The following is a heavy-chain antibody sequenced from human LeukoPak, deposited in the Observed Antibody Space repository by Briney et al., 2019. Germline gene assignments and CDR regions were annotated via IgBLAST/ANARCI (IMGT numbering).Heavy chain of an antibody. CDR3: ARDPAAGSGNY. CDR2: IYPSGSA. CDR1: GGSISSRGYY. J-gene: IGHJ4*02. V-gene: IGHV4-61*02. Sequence: PSETLSLTCAVSGGSISSRGYYWAWIRQSAGKGLEWIVRIYPSGSANYNPSFKSRTTTSLDASKYHFSLKLSSVTAADTALFHCARDPAAGSGNYWGQGTLVTVSS. D-gene: IGHD3-10*01.